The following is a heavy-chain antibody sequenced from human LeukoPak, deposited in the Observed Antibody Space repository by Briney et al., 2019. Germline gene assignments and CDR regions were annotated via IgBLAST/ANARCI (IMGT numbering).Heavy chain of an antibody. J-gene: IGHJ4*02. D-gene: IGHD2-15*01. Sequence: SETLSLTCAVSGGSISSGGYSWSWIRQPPGKGLEWIGYIYHSGSTYYNPSLKSRVTISVDRSKNQFSLKLSSVTAADTAVYYCARHTSKAADLDYWGQGTLVTVSS. CDR1: GGSISSGGYS. CDR3: ARHTSKAADLDY. CDR2: IYHSGST. V-gene: IGHV4-30-2*01.